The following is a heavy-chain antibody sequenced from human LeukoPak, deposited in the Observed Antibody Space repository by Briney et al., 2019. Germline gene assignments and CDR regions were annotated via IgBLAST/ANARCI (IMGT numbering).Heavy chain of an antibody. D-gene: IGHD3-22*01. V-gene: IGHV3-53*01. CDR2: IYSGGST. Sequence: PGGSLRLSCAASGFTVSSNYMSWVRQAPGKGLEWVSVIYSGGSTYYADSVKGRFTISRDNSKNTLYLQMNSLRAEDTAVYYCAKDDAYYYDSSGHTLDYWGQGTLVTVSS. CDR3: AKDDAYYYDSSGHTLDY. CDR1: GFTVSSNY. J-gene: IGHJ4*02.